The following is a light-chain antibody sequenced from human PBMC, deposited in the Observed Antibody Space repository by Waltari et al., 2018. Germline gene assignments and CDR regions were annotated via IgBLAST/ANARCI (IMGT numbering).Light chain of an antibody. V-gene: IGKV3-15*01. J-gene: IGKJ2*02. Sequence: EIVMTQSPAALSVSPGERATLSCRASQSVSSNLAWYQPKPGQPPRLLISGASTRATGVPARFSGSGSGTEFTLTISSLQSEDSAIYYCQQYNTWPPSTFGQGTKLEIK. CDR2: GAS. CDR3: QQYNTWPPST. CDR1: QSVSSN.